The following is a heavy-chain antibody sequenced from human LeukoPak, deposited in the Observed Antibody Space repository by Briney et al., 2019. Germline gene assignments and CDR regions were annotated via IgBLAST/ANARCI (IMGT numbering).Heavy chain of an antibody. CDR3: ASASTYYYDSSGYFGY. J-gene: IGHJ4*02. Sequence: PSETLSLTCTVSGGSISSYYWSWIRQPPGKGLEWLGYIYYSGSTNYNPSLKSRVTISVDTSKNQFSLKLSSVTAADTAVYYCASASTYYYDSSGYFGYWGQGTLVTVSS. CDR1: GGSISSYY. CDR2: IYYSGST. D-gene: IGHD3-22*01. V-gene: IGHV4-59*12.